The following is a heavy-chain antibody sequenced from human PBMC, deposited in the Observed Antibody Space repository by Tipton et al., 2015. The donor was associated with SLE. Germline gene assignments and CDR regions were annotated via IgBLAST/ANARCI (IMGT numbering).Heavy chain of an antibody. CDR2: ISSSSSTI. D-gene: IGHD3-16*01. Sequence: SLRLSCAASGFTFSSYSMNWVRQAPGKGLEWVSYISSSSSTIYYADSVKGRFTISRDNAKNSLYLQMNSLRAEDTAVYYCARGGPETYYDYVWGSDQGYFDYWGQGTLVTVSS. V-gene: IGHV3-48*01. CDR3: ARGGPETYYDYVWGSDQGYFDY. J-gene: IGHJ4*02. CDR1: GFTFSSYS.